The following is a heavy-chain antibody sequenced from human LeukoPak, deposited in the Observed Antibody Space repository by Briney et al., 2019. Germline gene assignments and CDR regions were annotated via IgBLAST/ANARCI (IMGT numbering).Heavy chain of an antibody. CDR1: GGSISSRSYY. Sequence: PSETLSLTCAVCGGSISSRSYYWGWIRQPPGKGLEWIGSIYYSGSTYYNPSLKSRVTISVDTSKNQFSLKLSSVTAADTAVYYCPRVPVGVGSYLAIHIDYWGQGTLVTVSS. CDR2: IYYSGST. V-gene: IGHV4-39*07. CDR3: PRVPVGVGSYLAIHIDY. D-gene: IGHD1-26*01. J-gene: IGHJ4*02.